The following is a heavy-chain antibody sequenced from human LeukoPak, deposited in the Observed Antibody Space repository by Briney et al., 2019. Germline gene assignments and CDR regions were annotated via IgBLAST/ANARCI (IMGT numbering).Heavy chain of an antibody. CDR2: IIPFLDIP. J-gene: IGHJ5*02. V-gene: IGHV1-69*04. CDR1: GSTFSSYG. D-gene: IGHD1-1*01. Sequence: SVKVSCKASGSTFSSYGFSWVRQAPGQGLEWMGRIIPFLDIPNYAQKFQGRLTITADKSTSTSYMELTHLRTDDTAVYFCARAGQVGHNYLDPWGQGTLVTVSS. CDR3: ARAGQVGHNYLDP.